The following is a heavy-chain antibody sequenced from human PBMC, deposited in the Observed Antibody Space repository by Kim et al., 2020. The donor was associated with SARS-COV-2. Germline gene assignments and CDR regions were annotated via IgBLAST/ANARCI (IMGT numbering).Heavy chain of an antibody. V-gene: IGHV5-51*01. D-gene: IGHD3-16*01. J-gene: IGHJ4*02. Sequence: PTVQGQVTISADKSISTAYLQWSSLKASDTAMYYCARLGGLEQLSRGIDYWGQGTLVTVSS. CDR3: ARLGGLEQLSRGIDY.